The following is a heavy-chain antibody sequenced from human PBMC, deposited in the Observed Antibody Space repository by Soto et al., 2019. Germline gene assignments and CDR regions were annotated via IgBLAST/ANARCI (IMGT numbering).Heavy chain of an antibody. CDR1: GGSISSYY. D-gene: IGHD2-2*01. Sequence: QVQLQESGPGLVKPSETLSLTCTVSGGSISSYYWSWIRQPPGKGLEWIGYIYYSGSTNYNPSHNSQATISLDTSKNQFSLKLSSVTAADTAVYYCARPGPASILNTWFDPWGPGTLVTVSS. CDR3: ARPGPASILNTWFDP. J-gene: IGHJ5*02. CDR2: IYYSGST. V-gene: IGHV4-59*01.